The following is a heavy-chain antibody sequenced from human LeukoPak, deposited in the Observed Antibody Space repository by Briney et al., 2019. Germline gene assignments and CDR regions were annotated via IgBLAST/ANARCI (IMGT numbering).Heavy chain of an antibody. CDR3: ARLYSGYGNYYYYMDV. D-gene: IGHD5-12*01. Sequence: ASVKVSCKASGYTFTGYYMHWVRQAPGQGLEWMGWINPNSGGTNYAQKFQGRVTMTGDTSISTAYMERSSLRSDDTAVYYCARLYSGYGNYYYYMDVWGKGTTVTVSS. V-gene: IGHV1-2*02. J-gene: IGHJ6*03. CDR2: INPNSGGT. CDR1: GYTFTGYY.